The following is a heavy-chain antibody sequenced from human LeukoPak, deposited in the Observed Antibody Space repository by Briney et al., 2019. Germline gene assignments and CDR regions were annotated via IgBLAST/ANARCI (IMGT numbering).Heavy chain of an antibody. V-gene: IGHV5-51*01. D-gene: IGHD7-27*01. CDR1: GYSFSSYW. CDR2: IYPGDSAT. Sequence: GESLQISCKGSGYSFSSYWIAWVRQTPGKGLEWMGIIYPGDSATKYSPSFQGQVTVSADKSISTAYLQWSSLKASDTAMYYCARQNWGVDYWGQGTLVTVSS. J-gene: IGHJ4*02. CDR3: ARQNWGVDY.